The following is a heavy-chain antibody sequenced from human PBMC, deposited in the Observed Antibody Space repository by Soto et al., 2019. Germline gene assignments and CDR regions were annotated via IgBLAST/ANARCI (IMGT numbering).Heavy chain of an antibody. D-gene: IGHD1-26*01. V-gene: IGHV1-2*02. CDR2: INPNSGGT. Sequence: SVKVTCKGYGYTFTGYDMHWVRQAPVQGLERMGWINPNSGGTNNAQKFQGRVTMTRDTSISTAYTELSRLSSNDTAVYYCARDPSIVGATEYYYYGMDVWGQGTTVTVSS. CDR3: ARDPSIVGATEYYYYGMDV. J-gene: IGHJ6*02. CDR1: GYTFTGYD.